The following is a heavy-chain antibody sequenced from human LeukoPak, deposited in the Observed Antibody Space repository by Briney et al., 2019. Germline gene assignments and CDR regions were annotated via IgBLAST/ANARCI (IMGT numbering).Heavy chain of an antibody. V-gene: IGHV4-59*01. CDR1: GGSISSYY. Sequence: SETLSLTCTVSGGSISSYYWSWIRQPPGKGLEWIGYIYYSGSTNYNPSLKSRVTISVDTSKNQFSLKLSSVTAADTAVYYCARAVVDFWSGYYETNWFDPWGQGTLVTVSS. CDR2: IYYSGST. D-gene: IGHD3-3*01. CDR3: ARAVVDFWSGYYETNWFDP. J-gene: IGHJ5*02.